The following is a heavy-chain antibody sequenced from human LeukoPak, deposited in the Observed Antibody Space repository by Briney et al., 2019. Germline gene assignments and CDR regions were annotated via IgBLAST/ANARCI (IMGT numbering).Heavy chain of an antibody. CDR3: VRERDLTGQPLDY. Sequence: PGGSLRLSCVASGFTFSSTKMDSVRQAPGKGLEWVSSSSTASRYRFYAKPVRGRFKISQDNTKTAIYLQMNSLRAEDTAIYYCVRERDLTGQPLDYWGPGTWVSVSS. CDR1: GFTFSSTK. CDR2: SSTASRYR. J-gene: IGHJ4*02. D-gene: IGHD7-27*01. V-gene: IGHV3-21*06.